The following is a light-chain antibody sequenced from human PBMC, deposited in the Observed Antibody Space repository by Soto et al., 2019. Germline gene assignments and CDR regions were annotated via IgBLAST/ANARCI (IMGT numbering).Light chain of an antibody. CDR1: QSIVSW. CDR3: QQYHKYPRT. Sequence: DIQLTQSPSTLSASVGDRITITCRASQSIVSWLAWYQQKPGQAPKLLIYTSSTVESGVPSRFSGSGSGTEFTLTISSLQPDDVATYYCQQYHKYPRTFGQGTRVEIK. V-gene: IGKV1-5*03. CDR2: TSS. J-gene: IGKJ1*01.